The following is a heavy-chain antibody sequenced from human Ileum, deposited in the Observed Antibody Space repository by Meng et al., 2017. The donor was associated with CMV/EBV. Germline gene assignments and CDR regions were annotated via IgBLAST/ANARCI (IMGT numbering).Heavy chain of an antibody. J-gene: IGHJ5*02. Sequence: QLQLQEPGQSWLQPSETLSLTCTVTGGSLTSDYWAWIRKLAGKGLEWIGRIHPTGTTDDNPSLRSRVSMSLDKSKNQFSLKLTAVTAADTAVYYCARAAARGVPVNLWGQGTLVTVSS. CDR3: ARAAARGVPVNL. V-gene: IGHV4-4*07. CDR1: GGSLTSDY. D-gene: IGHD3-10*01. CDR2: IHPTGTT.